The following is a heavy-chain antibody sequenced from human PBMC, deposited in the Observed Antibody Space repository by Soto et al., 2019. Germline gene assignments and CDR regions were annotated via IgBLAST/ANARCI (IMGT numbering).Heavy chain of an antibody. CDR3: AKDPKCCTIGSHFLDNWFDP. CDR1: GFTFSNYG. V-gene: IGHV3-30*18. D-gene: IGHD2-8*01. Sequence: PVGSQRLSCAASGFTFSNYGMHWVRQTPGKGLEWVAVISYDGSHQFYADSVKGRFTISRDNSKNTLYLQMNSLKTEDTAMYYCAKDPKCCTIGSHFLDNWFDPWGQGTLVTVSS. CDR2: ISYDGSHQ. J-gene: IGHJ5*02.